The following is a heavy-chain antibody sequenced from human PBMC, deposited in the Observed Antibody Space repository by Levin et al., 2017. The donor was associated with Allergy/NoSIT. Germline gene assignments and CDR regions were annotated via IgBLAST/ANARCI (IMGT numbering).Heavy chain of an antibody. D-gene: IGHD1-1*01. J-gene: IGHJ1*01. CDR3: ALAQLGYFQY. Sequence: GGSLRLSCAASGFTFRSYAMHWVRQAPGKGLEWVAFISHDGSNKFYTESVKGRFTISRDNSKNTLYLEMNSLRTEDTAVYYCALAQLGYFQYWGQGTLVTVSS. CDR1: GFTFRSYA. CDR2: ISHDGSNK. V-gene: IGHV3-30-3*01.